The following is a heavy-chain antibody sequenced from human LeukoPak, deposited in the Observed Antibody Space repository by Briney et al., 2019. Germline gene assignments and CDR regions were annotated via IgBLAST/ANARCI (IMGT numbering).Heavy chain of an antibody. Sequence: GTSLRLSCAASGLSFSTYAMHWVRQAPGKGLDWVAMIWSDASNQYYADSVKGRFTISRDNSKNTLYLQLNSLRAEDTAVYYCATERDSSWTFDSWGQGTLVTVSS. CDR1: GLSFSTYA. J-gene: IGHJ4*02. CDR3: ATERDSSWTFDS. V-gene: IGHV3-33*01. CDR2: IWSDASNQ. D-gene: IGHD6-13*01.